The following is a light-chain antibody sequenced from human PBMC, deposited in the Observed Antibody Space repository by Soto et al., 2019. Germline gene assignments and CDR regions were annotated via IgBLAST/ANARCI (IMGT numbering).Light chain of an antibody. CDR2: EVT. CDR3: GSYSSTDTPFV. V-gene: IGLV2-14*01. CDR1: STDVGGYNY. Sequence: QSALAQPSSVSGSPGQSITISCTGTSTDVGGYNYVSWYQHHSGKAPKLLIYEVTNRPSGISDRFSGSKSVNTAPLTISGLQAEDESDYYCGSYSSTDTPFVFGTGTKVTVL. J-gene: IGLJ1*01.